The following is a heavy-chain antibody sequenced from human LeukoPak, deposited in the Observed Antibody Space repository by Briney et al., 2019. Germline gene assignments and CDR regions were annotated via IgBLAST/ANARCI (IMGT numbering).Heavy chain of an antibody. Sequence: GGSLRLSCATSGFTLSSYSMNWVRQAPGKGLEWVSYISSGSTTIYYEDSVKGRFTISRDNAKNSLYLQMNILRAEDTAVYYCARDVEQWLVRVYYFDYWGQGTLVTVSS. D-gene: IGHD6-19*01. CDR2: ISSGSTTI. V-gene: IGHV3-48*01. CDR1: GFTLSSYS. J-gene: IGHJ4*02. CDR3: ARDVEQWLVRVYYFDY.